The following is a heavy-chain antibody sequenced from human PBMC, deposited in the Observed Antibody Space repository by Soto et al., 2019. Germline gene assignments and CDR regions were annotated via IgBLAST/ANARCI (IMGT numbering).Heavy chain of an antibody. J-gene: IGHJ6*02. CDR1: GFTFSSYG. CDR3: ARTDRDFYGLDV. CDR2: ISAAGDP. V-gene: IGHV3-13*05. Sequence: EVQLLESGGGLVQPGGSLRLSCAASGFTFSSYGMTWVRQAPGKGLEWVSGISAAGDPDYADSVEGRFTISRENAQNSFFLQMNSLRVGDTAVYYCARTDRDFYGLDVWGQGTTVIVSS.